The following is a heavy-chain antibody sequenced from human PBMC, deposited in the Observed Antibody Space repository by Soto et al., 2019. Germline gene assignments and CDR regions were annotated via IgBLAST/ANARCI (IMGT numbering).Heavy chain of an antibody. CDR1: GYTFTNYG. J-gene: IGHJ5*02. V-gene: IGHV1-18*01. Sequence: QVHLVQSGGEVKKPGASVKVSCKASGYTFTNYGVAWVRQAPGQGLEWMGWTSAYTLNTNYAQKFQGRVTVTTDTSPSTAYMELRSLSPDDTAVYYCARADPGRAQGGGNWFDPWGQGTLVTVSS. CDR3: ARADPGRAQGGGNWFDP. D-gene: IGHD3-10*01. CDR2: TSAYTLNT.